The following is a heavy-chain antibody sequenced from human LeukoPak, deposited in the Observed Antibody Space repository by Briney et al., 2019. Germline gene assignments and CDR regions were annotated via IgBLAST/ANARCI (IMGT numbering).Heavy chain of an antibody. J-gene: IGHJ4*02. V-gene: IGHV4-4*07. Sequence: PSETLSLTCAVYGGSFSGYYWSWIRQPAGEGLEWIGRLHTSGSTHYNPSLKSRVTMSADTSKNQFSLKLSSVTAADTAVYYCARDFGYGDYFFDDWGQGTLVTVSS. CDR3: ARDFGYGDYFFDD. D-gene: IGHD4-17*01. CDR2: LHTSGST. CDR1: GGSFSGYY.